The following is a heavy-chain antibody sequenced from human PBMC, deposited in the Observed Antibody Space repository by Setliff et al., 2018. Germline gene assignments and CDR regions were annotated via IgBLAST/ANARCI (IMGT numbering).Heavy chain of an antibody. J-gene: IGHJ4*02. Sequence: ASVKVSCKASGYSFSNYDIMWVRQAPGQGLEWMGWISAYNGDTDYAPKFQGRVTVTRDTSVTTAYMDLTRLTSDDTAVYYCARGGSIYDHVWGSYRFVDSWGQGTLVTVSS. CDR2: ISAYNGDT. D-gene: IGHD3-16*02. CDR3: ARGGSIYDHVWGSYRFVDS. CDR1: GYSFSNYD. V-gene: IGHV1-2*02.